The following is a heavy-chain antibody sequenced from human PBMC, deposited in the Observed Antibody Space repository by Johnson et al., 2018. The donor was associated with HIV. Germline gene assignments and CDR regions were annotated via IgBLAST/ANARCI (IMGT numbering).Heavy chain of an antibody. CDR2: ISYDGSNK. Sequence: QVQLVESGGGLVQPGGSLRLSCAASGFIFSNYDMHWVRQAPGKGLEWVAVISYDGSNKYYADSVKGRFTISRDNSKNTLYLQMNSLRAEDTAVYYCASLYSGYDNDAFDIWGQGTMVTVSS. J-gene: IGHJ3*02. D-gene: IGHD5-12*01. V-gene: IGHV3-30-3*01. CDR3: ASLYSGYDNDAFDI. CDR1: GFIFSNYD.